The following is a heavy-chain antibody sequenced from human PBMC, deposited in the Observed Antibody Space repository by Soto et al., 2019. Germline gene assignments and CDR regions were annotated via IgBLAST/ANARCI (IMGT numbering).Heavy chain of an antibody. J-gene: IGHJ4*02. CDR3: ARRGYSGYEIDY. D-gene: IGHD5-12*01. CDR1: GFTFSSYW. CDR2: ISSNGSST. Sequence: GGSLRLSCAASGFTFSSYWMHWVRQAPGKGLEYVSDISSNGSSTYYANSVKSRFTISRDNSKNTLYLQMGSLRAEDMAVYYCARRGYSGYEIDYWGQGTLVTVSS. V-gene: IGHV3-64*01.